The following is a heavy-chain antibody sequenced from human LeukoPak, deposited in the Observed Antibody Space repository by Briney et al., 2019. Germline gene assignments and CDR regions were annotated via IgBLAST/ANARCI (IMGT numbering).Heavy chain of an antibody. CDR1: GGSINSGGYS. J-gene: IGHJ4*02. CDR2: IYRSGST. V-gene: IGHV4-30-2*01. CDR3: ARERGRAYYFDY. D-gene: IGHD3-10*01. Sequence: SETLSLTCSVSGGSINSGGYSWSWIRQPPGKGLEWIGDIYRSGSTFYNLSPQRRPTISLDRSKNELSLTLTSVTAADTAVYYCARERGRAYYFDYWGRGILVIVSS.